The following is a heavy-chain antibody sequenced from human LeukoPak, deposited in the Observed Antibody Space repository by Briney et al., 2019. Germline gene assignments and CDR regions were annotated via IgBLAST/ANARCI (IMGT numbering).Heavy chain of an antibody. D-gene: IGHD1-26*01. J-gene: IGHJ5*02. V-gene: IGHV4-30-4*01. CDR2: IYYSGST. Sequence: SQTLSLTCTVSGGSISSGDYYWSWIRQPPGTGLEWIGYIYYSGSTYCNPSLKSRVTISVDTSKNQFSLKLSSVTAADTAVYYCARVGFIVGAKGLNWFDPWGQGTLVTVSS. CDR1: GGSISSGDYY. CDR3: ARVGFIVGAKGLNWFDP.